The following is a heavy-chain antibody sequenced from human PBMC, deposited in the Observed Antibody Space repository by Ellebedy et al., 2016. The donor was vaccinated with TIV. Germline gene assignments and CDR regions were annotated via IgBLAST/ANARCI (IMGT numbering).Heavy chain of an antibody. V-gene: IGHV3-66*01. Sequence: GESLKISXAASGFNFNDYYMSWIRQAPGKGLEWVSILYGNGNTYYADSVKGRVTVSRDNSKNTLHLQMNNLKTNDTAVYYCASGAALLYGNFDHWGQGTLVTVSS. J-gene: IGHJ4*02. CDR1: GFNFNDYY. D-gene: IGHD3-10*01. CDR3: ASGAALLYGNFDH. CDR2: LYGNGNT.